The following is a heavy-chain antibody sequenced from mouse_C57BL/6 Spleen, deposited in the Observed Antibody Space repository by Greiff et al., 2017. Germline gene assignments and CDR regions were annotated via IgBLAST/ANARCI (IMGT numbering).Heavy chain of an antibody. CDR1: GFTFSSYG. CDR3: ARKGYYSNYDGADDMDY. CDR2: ISSGGSYT. Sequence: DVQLVESGGDLVKPGGSLKLSCAASGFTFSSYGMSWVRQTPDKRLEWVATISSGGSYTYYPDSVKGRCNISRENAKNTLYLQMRSLKSENTAMYDDARKGYYSNYDGADDMDYWGQGTSVTVAS. D-gene: IGHD2-5*01. V-gene: IGHV5-6*01. J-gene: IGHJ4*01.